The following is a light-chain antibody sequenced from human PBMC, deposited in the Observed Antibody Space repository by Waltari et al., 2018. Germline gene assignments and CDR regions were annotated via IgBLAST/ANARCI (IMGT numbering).Light chain of an antibody. CDR2: GAS. CDR1: QSVSSSY. CDR3: QQYGSSPPWT. V-gene: IGKV3-20*01. Sequence: SLSPGERATLSCRASQSVSSSYLAWYQQKPGQAPRLLIYGASSRATGIPDRFSGSGSGTDFILTISRLEPEDFAVYYCQQYGSSPPWTFGQGTKVEIK. J-gene: IGKJ1*01.